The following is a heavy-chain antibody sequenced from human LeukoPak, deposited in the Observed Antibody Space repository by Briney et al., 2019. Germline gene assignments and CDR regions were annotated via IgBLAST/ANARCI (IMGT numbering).Heavy chain of an antibody. CDR3: ARRWNYKDAFDV. D-gene: IGHD1-7*01. V-gene: IGHV4-61*02. J-gene: IGHJ3*01. CDR2: VFTSGSP. CDR1: VGSISSGTHY. Sequence: SETLSLTCNVSVGSISSGTHYWTWIRQPVGKGLEWLGRVFTSGSPTYNSSLKSRLTISMDKSKNQFSLKLTSVTAADTAVYYCARRWNYKDAFDVWGQGTMVTVSS.